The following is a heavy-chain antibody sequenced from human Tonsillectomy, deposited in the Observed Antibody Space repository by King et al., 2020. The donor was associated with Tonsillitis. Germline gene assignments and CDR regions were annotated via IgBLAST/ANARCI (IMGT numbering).Heavy chain of an antibody. CDR2: INHSGST. Sequence: VQLQQWGAGLLKPSETLSLTCAVYGGSFSGYYWSWIRQPPGKGLEWIGEINHSGSTNYNPSLKSRVTISVDTSKNQFSLKLSSVTAADTAVYYCARGLSGYDYPYPFDIWGQGTMVTVSS. V-gene: IGHV4-34*01. D-gene: IGHD5-12*01. CDR1: GGSFSGYY. CDR3: ARGLSGYDYPYPFDI. J-gene: IGHJ3*02.